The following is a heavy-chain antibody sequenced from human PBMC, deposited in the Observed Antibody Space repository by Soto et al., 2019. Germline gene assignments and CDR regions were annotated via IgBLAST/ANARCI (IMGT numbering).Heavy chain of an antibody. Sequence: QVQLVQSGAEVKKPGASVKVSCKASGYTFTSYDINWVRQATGQGLEWMGWMNPNSGNTGYAQKFQGRVTMTRNTSIRTAYMELSSMRAEDTAGYYCASEKVGANDYWGQGTLVTVSS. CDR1: GYTFTSYD. D-gene: IGHD1-26*01. CDR3: ASEKVGANDY. J-gene: IGHJ4*02. V-gene: IGHV1-8*01. CDR2: MNPNSGNT.